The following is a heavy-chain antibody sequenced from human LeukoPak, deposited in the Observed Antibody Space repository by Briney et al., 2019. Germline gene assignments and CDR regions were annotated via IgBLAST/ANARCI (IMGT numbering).Heavy chain of an antibody. V-gene: IGHV3-23*01. J-gene: IGHJ5*02. D-gene: IGHD6-13*01. CDR3: AKKMVSGGTNWFDP. CDR1: GFTFSSYA. CDR2: ISSSGGST. Sequence: GGSLRLSCAASGFTFSSYAMSWVRQAPGKGLEWVSAISSSGGSTYNADSVKDRFTISRDNSKNTLYLQMNSLRAEDTAVYYCAKKMVSGGTNWFDPWGQGTLVTVSS.